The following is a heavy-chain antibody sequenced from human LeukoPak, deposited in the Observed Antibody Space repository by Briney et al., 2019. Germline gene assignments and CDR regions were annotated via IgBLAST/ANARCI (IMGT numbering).Heavy chain of an antibody. V-gene: IGHV3-23*01. J-gene: IGHJ4*02. CDR1: GFTFRSHA. CDR2: IYENGGTT. Sequence: GGSLRLSCVGSGFTFRSHAMSWVRQAPEKGLEFVSGIYENGGTTYYADSVKGRFSISRDNSKNTQYLQMDSLRGEDTAVYYCAKDFRIGYSAHFDYWGQGALVTVSS. CDR3: AKDFRIGYSAHFDY. D-gene: IGHD2-21*01.